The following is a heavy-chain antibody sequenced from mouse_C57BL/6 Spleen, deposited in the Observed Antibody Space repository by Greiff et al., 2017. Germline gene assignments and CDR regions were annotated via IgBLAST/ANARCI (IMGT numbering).Heavy chain of an antibody. V-gene: IGHV1-80*01. CDR1: GYAFRSYW. CDR2: IYPGDGDT. CDR3: LRSYVMDY. D-gene: IGHD1-1*01. J-gene: IGHJ4*01. Sequence: QVQLKQSGAELVKPGASVKISCKASGYAFRSYWMNWVKQRPGKGLEWIGQIYPGDGDTNYNGKFKGKATLTADKSSSTAYMRLSSLTSVDSAGYFCLRSYVMDYWGQGTSVTVSS.